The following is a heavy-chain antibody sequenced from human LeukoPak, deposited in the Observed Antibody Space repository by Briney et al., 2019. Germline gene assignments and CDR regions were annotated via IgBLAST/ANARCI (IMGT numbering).Heavy chain of an antibody. V-gene: IGHV4-30-2*01. CDR3: AKMRSSSNWFDP. CDR2: IYHSGNT. CDR1: GGSITSGGYS. D-gene: IGHD6-6*01. J-gene: IGHJ5*02. Sequence: PSQTLSLTCAVSGGSITSGGYSWSWIRQPPGKGLEFIGYIYHSGNTYYNPSLKSRLTISADRSENQLSLKLTSVTAADTAVYYCAKMRSSSNWFDPWGQGTLVTVSS.